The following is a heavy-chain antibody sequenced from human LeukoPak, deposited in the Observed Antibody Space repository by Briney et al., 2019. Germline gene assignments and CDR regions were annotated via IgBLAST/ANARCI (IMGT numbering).Heavy chain of an antibody. Sequence: GGSLRLSCAASGFTFTIFGLNWVRRAPGKGPEWASYIDARSGITYYADSVQGRFTISRDDARESVFLQMDGLRVDDTAVYYCARTYDFGRGPPGDAFDNWGPGTWVIVSA. V-gene: IGHV3-48*01. J-gene: IGHJ3*02. CDR2: IDARSGIT. CDR1: GFTFTIFG. D-gene: IGHD3-3*01. CDR3: ARTYDFGRGPPGDAFDN.